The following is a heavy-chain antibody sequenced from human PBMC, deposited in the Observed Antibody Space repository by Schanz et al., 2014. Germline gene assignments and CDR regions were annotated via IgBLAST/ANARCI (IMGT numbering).Heavy chain of an antibody. CDR1: GYTFTSHG. D-gene: IGHD3-10*01. Sequence: QVQLVQSGAELRKPGTSVKVSCKTSGYTFTSHGISWVRQAPGQGLEWMGWMNPNSGDTGYPRKFQDRVTMTRNTSISTAYMELNSLTSEDTAVYYCARVSMEFERGKSYYYYMDVWGRGTTVNVSS. V-gene: IGHV1-8*01. J-gene: IGHJ6*03. CDR2: MNPNSGDT. CDR3: ARVSMEFERGKSYYYYMDV.